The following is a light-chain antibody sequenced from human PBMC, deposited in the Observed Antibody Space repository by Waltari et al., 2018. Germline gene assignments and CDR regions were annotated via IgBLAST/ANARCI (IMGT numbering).Light chain of an antibody. CDR3: QQITTYPRT. CDR2: AAT. J-gene: IGKJ3*01. Sequence: IHLTPSPSSLSASVGERVTITCRASQGISGSLAWYQQKPGKAPKLLIYAATTLQSGVPARFRGSGSGTDFTLTINSLQSEDFATYYCQQITTYPRTFGPGTKVDIK. V-gene: IGKV1-9*01. CDR1: QGISGS.